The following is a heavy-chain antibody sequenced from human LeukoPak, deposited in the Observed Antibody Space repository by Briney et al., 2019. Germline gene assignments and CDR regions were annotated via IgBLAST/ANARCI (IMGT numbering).Heavy chain of an antibody. J-gene: IGHJ4*02. D-gene: IGHD1-26*01. CDR1: GFSFSGHW. V-gene: IGHV3-7*05. CDR2: IKADGSEK. Sequence: GGSLRLSCAASGFSFSGHWMNWVRQPPGKGLEWVANIKADGSEKYFVDSVKGRFTISRDDAKRTVDLQMDNLRAEDTAIYYCAYRNNFEYWGQGALVTVSS. CDR3: AYRNNFEY.